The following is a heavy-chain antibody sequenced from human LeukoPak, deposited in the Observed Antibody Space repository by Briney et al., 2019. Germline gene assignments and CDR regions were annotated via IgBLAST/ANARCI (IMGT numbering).Heavy chain of an antibody. CDR3: ARGATTYGYKTFDP. Sequence: PSQTLSLTCTVSGGSISSGGYYWSWIRQHPGTGLEWIGYIYYSGSTYYNPSPKSRVTISVDTSKNQFSLKLSSVTAADTAVYYCARGATTYGYKTFDPWGQGTLVTVSS. V-gene: IGHV4-31*03. CDR1: GGSISSGGYY. CDR2: IYYSGST. J-gene: IGHJ5*02. D-gene: IGHD5-24*01.